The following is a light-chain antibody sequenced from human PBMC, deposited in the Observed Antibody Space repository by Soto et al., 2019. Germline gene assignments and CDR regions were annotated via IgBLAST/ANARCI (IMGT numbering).Light chain of an antibody. CDR1: SSNIGNNY. J-gene: IGLJ2*01. CDR2: NSD. Sequence: QSVLTKPPSVSAAPGQRVTISCSGSSSNIGNNYVSWYQQFPGTAPKLLIFNSDKRPSGIPDRFSGSKSGTSATLGITGLQTGDEAAYYCATWDSSLSAVVFGGGTKLTVL. V-gene: IGLV1-51*01. CDR3: ATWDSSLSAVV.